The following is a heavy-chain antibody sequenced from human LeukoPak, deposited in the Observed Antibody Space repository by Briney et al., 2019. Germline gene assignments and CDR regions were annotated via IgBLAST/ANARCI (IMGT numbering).Heavy chain of an antibody. V-gene: IGHV4-59*11. CDR1: GGSISSHY. J-gene: IGHJ4*02. CDR2: IYYSGST. D-gene: IGHD6-19*01. Sequence: SETLSLTCTVSGGSISSHYWSWIRQPPGKGLEWIGCIYYSGSTNYNPSLKSRVTISVDTSKNQFSLKLSSVTAADTAVYYCARLYSSLFDYWGQGTLVTVSS. CDR3: ARLYSSLFDY.